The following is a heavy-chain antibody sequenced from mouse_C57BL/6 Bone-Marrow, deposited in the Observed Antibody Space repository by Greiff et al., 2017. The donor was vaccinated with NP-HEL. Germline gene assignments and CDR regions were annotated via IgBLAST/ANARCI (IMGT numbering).Heavy chain of an antibody. Sequence: ESGPGLVKPSQSLSLTCSVTGYSITSGYYWNWIRQFPGNKLEWMGYISYDGSNNYNPSLKNRISITRDTSKNQFFLKLNSVTTEDTATYYGARGCGDDPYYAKDYWGQGTSVTVAS. CDR2: ISYDGSN. J-gene: IGHJ4*01. CDR3: ARGCGDDPYYAKDY. V-gene: IGHV3-6*01. D-gene: IGHD2-2*01. CDR1: GYSITSGYY.